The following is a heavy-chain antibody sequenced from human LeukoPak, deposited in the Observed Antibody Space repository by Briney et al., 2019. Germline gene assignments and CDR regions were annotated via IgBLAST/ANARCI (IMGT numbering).Heavy chain of an antibody. CDR2: IGSSSSYI. CDR3: AKKGATTGDFDY. D-gene: IGHD1-26*01. V-gene: IGHV3-21*04. Sequence: PGGSLRLSCAASGFTFSSYSMNWVRQAPGKGLEWVSSIGSSSSYIYYADSVKGRFSISRDNAKNSLYLQMNSLRAEDTAVYYCAKKGATTGDFDYWGQGTLVTVSS. J-gene: IGHJ4*02. CDR1: GFTFSSYS.